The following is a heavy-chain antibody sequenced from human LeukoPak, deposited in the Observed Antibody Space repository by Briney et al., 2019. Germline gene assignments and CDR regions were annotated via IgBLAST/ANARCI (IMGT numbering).Heavy chain of an antibody. Sequence: GGSLELSCAASGFTFRNHVIHWVRQAPGKGLEWVAVTSSDLNVKLYADSVKGRFTISRDNSRSTLYLQMNSLRPEDTAIYYCAREGYYGSGSPPSLYFDYWGQGTLVTVSS. V-gene: IGHV3-30-3*01. J-gene: IGHJ4*02. CDR1: GFTFRNHV. CDR2: TSSDLNVK. CDR3: AREGYYGSGSPPSLYFDY. D-gene: IGHD3-10*01.